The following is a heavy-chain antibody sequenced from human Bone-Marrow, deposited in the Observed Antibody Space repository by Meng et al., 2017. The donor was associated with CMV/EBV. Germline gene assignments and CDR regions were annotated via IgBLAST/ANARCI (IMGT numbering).Heavy chain of an antibody. J-gene: IGHJ4*02. D-gene: IGHD2-2*01. Sequence: GESLKISCAAPGFILSDYDMTWIRLAPGKGLEWVSYISKSGEAIFYADSVRGRFTISRDNTENSLYLQMNSLRPEDTAVYYCAKDVRHCRSTSCYPLFFFDSWGQGTLVTVSS. CDR3: AKDVRHCRSTSCYPLFFFDS. CDR1: GFILSDYD. V-gene: IGHV3-11*04. CDR2: ISKSGEAI.